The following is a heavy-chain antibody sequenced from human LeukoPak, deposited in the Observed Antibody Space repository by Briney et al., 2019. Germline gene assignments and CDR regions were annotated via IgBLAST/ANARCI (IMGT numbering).Heavy chain of an antibody. CDR1: GFTFSSYA. CDR2: ISGSGGST. Sequence: PGGSLRLSCAASGFTFSSYAMHWVRQAPGKGLEWVSAISGSGGSTYYADSVKGRFTISRDNSKNTLYLQMNSLRAEDTAVYYCAKLPYSSSSVSYFDYWGQGTLVTVSS. J-gene: IGHJ4*02. D-gene: IGHD6-6*01. V-gene: IGHV3-23*01. CDR3: AKLPYSSSSVSYFDY.